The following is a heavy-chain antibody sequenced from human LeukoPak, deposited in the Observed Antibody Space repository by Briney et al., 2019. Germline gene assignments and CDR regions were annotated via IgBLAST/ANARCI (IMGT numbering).Heavy chain of an antibody. Sequence: GGSLRLSCAASGFTFSSYSMNWVRQAPGKGLEWVSSISSSSSYIYYADSVKGRFTISRDNAKNSLYLQMNSLRAEDTAVYYCARDLSIGWFTYFDYWGQGTLVTVSS. D-gene: IGHD6-19*01. CDR1: GFTFSSYS. CDR3: ARDLSIGWFTYFDY. J-gene: IGHJ4*02. V-gene: IGHV3-21*01. CDR2: ISSSSSYI.